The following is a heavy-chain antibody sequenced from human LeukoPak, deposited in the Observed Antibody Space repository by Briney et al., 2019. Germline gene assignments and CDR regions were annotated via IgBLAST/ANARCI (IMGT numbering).Heavy chain of an antibody. V-gene: IGHV3-7*03. CDR2: IKQDGSEK. CDR3: AKGWFGELSKPFDY. D-gene: IGHD3-10*01. CDR1: GFTFSSYW. Sequence: GGSLRLSCAASGFTFSSYWMSWVRQAPGKGLEWVANIKQDGSEKYYVDSVKGRFTISRDNAKNSLYLQMNSLRAEDTAVYYCAKGWFGELSKPFDYWGQGTLVTVSS. J-gene: IGHJ4*02.